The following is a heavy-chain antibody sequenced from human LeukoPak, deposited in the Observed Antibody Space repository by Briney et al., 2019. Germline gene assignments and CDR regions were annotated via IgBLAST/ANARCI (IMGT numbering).Heavy chain of an antibody. V-gene: IGHV3-33*01. J-gene: IGHJ4*02. D-gene: IGHD1-14*01. CDR1: GFTFSSYG. Sequence: QPGRSLRLSCAASGFTFSSYGMHWVRQAPGKGLEWVAVIWYDGSNKYYADSVKGRFTISRDNSKNTLYLQMNSLRAEDTAVYYCARWSGAYHTFDYWGQGTLVTVSS. CDR3: ARWSGAYHTFDY. CDR2: IWYDGSNK.